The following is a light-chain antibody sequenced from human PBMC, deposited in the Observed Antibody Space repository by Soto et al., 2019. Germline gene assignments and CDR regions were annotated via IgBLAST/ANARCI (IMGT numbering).Light chain of an antibody. CDR2: DGS. Sequence: EIVLTQSPATLSLSPGERATLSCRASQSVGTYLAWYQQKPGQAPRLLIFDGSNRAAGLPARFSGSGSGTDFTLTISSLEPEDFALYYCQQRTNWPPSTFGQGTRLEIK. CDR3: QQRTNWPPST. CDR1: QSVGTY. V-gene: IGKV3-11*01. J-gene: IGKJ5*01.